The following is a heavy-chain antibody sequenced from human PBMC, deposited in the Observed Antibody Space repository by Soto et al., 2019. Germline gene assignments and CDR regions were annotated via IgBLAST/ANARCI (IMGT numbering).Heavy chain of an antibody. Sequence: EVQLVDSGGGLVQPGGSLRLSCTGSGFTFASYTLNWYRLAPGKRLEWVGLIRSKLYGGAPEHAASVKGRFTFSRDDSKSTAYVQMSSLDTEDTAVYYCARERSPAWYFDYWGQGTLVTVSS. V-gene: IGHV3-49*03. CDR2: IRSKLYGGAP. CDR1: GFTFASYT. J-gene: IGHJ4*02. CDR3: ARERSPAWYFDY. D-gene: IGHD1-26*01.